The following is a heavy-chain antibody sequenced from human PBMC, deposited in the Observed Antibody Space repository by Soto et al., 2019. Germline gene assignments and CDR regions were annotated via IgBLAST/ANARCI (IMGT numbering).Heavy chain of an antibody. J-gene: IGHJ4*02. V-gene: IGHV1-69*06. CDR1: GGTFSGHA. CDR3: ARGPNWGYRFDS. Sequence: QVQKVQPGTEVKKPGSSVKVSCEASGGTFSGHAISWVRQAPGQGPEWMGGLIPLFGTTQHAQNFQDRLTITADKSTSTAYMELTSLRFEDTAIYYCARGPNWGYRFDSWGQGTLVTVSS. D-gene: IGHD7-27*01. CDR2: LIPLFGTT.